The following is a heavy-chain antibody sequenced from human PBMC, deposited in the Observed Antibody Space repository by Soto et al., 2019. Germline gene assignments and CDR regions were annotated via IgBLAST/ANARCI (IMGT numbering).Heavy chain of an antibody. CDR2: IYDSGIT. J-gene: IGHJ5*01. V-gene: IGHV4-30-4*01. CDR1: GGSITSTNHY. D-gene: IGHD2-8*02. CDR3: AREVSGTGAFDS. Sequence: QVQLEQSGPGLVKPSQTLTLTCNISGGSITSTNHYWSWIRQSPREDLEWIGSIYDSGITHYNPSFKGRVTFLGDTLQRQLAPTLHSAPGADTAVYYCAREVSGTGAFDSRGRGSLVTVSS.